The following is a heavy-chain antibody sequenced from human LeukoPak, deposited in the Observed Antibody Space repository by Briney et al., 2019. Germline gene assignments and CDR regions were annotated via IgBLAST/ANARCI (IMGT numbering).Heavy chain of an antibody. V-gene: IGHV1-69*04. D-gene: IGHD1-26*01. Sequence: ASVKVSCKASGCTFSYYAIIWVRQAPGQGLEWMGRIIPILGIANYAQKFQGRVTITADKSTSTAYMELSSLRSEDTAVYYCAGGIMAEVGGDYYDMDVWGQGTTVTVSS. J-gene: IGHJ6*02. CDR1: GCTFSYYA. CDR2: IIPILGIA. CDR3: AGGIMAEVGGDYYDMDV.